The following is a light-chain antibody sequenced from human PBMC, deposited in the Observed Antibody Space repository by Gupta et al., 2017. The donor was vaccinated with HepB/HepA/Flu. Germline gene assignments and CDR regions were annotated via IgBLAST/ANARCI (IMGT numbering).Light chain of an antibody. CDR3: QVWDNRVVV. CDR2: QDV. J-gene: IGLJ2*01. CDR1: DLGNKY. V-gene: IGLV3-1*01. Sequence: SYELSQPPSVSVSPGQTATIICSGNDLGNKYASWYQQKPGQSPVLLIYQDVKRPSTVPERFSGSNSGDTATLTISGTQPMEEADYYCQVWDNRVVVFGGGTKLTVL.